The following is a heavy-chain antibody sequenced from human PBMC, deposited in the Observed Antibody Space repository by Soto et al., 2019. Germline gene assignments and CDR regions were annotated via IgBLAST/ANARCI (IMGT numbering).Heavy chain of an antibody. CDR3: ARTAAAGKYYYGVDV. Sequence: PGESLKISCKGSGYSFTSYWIGWVRQMPGKGLEWMGIIYPGDSDTRYSPSFQGQVTISADKSISTAYLQWSSLKASDTAIYYCARTAAAGKYYYGVDVWGKGTKGTVSS. D-gene: IGHD6-13*01. CDR2: IYPGDSDT. V-gene: IGHV5-51*01. J-gene: IGHJ6*04. CDR1: GYSFTSYW.